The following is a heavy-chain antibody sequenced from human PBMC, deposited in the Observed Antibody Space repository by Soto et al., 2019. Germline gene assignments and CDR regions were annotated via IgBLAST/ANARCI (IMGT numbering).Heavy chain of an antibody. CDR2: MNPNSGNT. Sequence: QVQLVQSGAEVKKPGASVKVSCKASGYTFTSYDINWVRQATGQGLEWMGWMNPNSGNTGYAQKFQGRVTMTRNTSISTAYMELCSLRSEDTAVYYCARERGYCSSTSCYPDVWGQGTTVSVSS. V-gene: IGHV1-8*01. J-gene: IGHJ6*02. D-gene: IGHD2-2*01. CDR3: ARERGYCSSTSCYPDV. CDR1: GYTFTSYD.